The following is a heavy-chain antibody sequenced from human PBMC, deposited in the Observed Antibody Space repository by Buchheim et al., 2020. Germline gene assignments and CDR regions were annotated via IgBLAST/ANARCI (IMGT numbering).Heavy chain of an antibody. CDR1: GFTFSSYG. V-gene: IGHV3-30*18. D-gene: IGHD2-15*01. CDR2: ISYDGSNK. CDR3: AKDRSEYYYYYGMDV. Sequence: QVQLVESGGGVVQPGRSLRLSCAASGFTFSSYGMHWVRQAPGKGLEWVAVISYDGSNKYYADSVKGRFTISRDNSKKTRYLQMNSLRAEDTAVYYCAKDRSEYYYYYGMDVWGQGTT. J-gene: IGHJ6*02.